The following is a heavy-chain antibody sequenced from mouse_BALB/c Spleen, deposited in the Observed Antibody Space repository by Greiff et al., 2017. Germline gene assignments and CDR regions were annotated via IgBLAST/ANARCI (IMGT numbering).Heavy chain of an antibody. CDR3: TRDYYGSSFAY. D-gene: IGHD1-1*01. V-gene: IGHV1S22*01. CDR2: IYPGSGST. J-gene: IGHJ3*01. Sequence: LQQPGSELVRPGASVKLSCKASGYTFTSYWMHWVKQRHGQGLEWIGNIYPGSGSTNYDEKFKSKGTLTVDTSSSTAYMHLSSLTSEDSAVYYCTRDYYGSSFAYWGQGTLVTVSA. CDR1: GYTFTSYW.